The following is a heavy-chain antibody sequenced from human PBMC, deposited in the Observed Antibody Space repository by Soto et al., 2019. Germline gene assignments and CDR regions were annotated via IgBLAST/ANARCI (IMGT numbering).Heavy chain of an antibody. CDR3: ARQHYYDSSGYLFQH. J-gene: IGHJ1*01. D-gene: IGHD3-22*01. V-gene: IGHV4-61*01. CDR1: GGSVSSGSYY. Sequence: QVQLQESGPGLVKPSETLSLTCTVSGGSVSSGSYYWSWIRQPPGKGLEWIGYIYYSGSTNYNPSHKSRATISGDPSKNQSSLTQSSVTAADTAVYYCARQHYYDSSGYLFQHWGQGTLVTVSS. CDR2: IYYSGST.